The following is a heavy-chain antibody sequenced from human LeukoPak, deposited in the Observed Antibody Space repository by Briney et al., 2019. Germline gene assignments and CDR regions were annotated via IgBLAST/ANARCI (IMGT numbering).Heavy chain of an antibody. V-gene: IGHV3-7*03. D-gene: IGHD3-10*01. CDR1: GFTFSSYL. J-gene: IGHJ4*02. CDR3: AKKIFRTLLRGIDN. CDR2: TNQDGSEK. Sequence: GGSLRLSCAASGFTFSSYLMSWVRQAPGKGLEWVANTNQDGSEKYYVDSVKGRFTISRDNPKNTLYLQINSLRAEDTAVYYCAKKIFRTLLRGIDNWGQGTLVTVSS.